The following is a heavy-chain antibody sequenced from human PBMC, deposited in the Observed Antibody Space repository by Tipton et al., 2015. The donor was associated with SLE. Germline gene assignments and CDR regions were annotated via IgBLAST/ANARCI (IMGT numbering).Heavy chain of an antibody. D-gene: IGHD3-3*01. Sequence: GSLRLSCAASGFTFSSYAMSWVRQAPGKGLEWVSTISGSGGSTYYADSVKGRFTISRDNSKNTLYLQMNSLRAEDTAVYYCAKHGTLFGVVIGFDYWGQGTLVTVSS. CDR1: GFTFSSYA. J-gene: IGHJ4*02. CDR3: AKHGTLFGVVIGFDY. V-gene: IGHV3-23*01. CDR2: ISGSGGST.